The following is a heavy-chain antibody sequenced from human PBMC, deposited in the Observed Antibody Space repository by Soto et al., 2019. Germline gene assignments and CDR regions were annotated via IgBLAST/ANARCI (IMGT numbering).Heavy chain of an antibody. D-gene: IGHD1-26*01. V-gene: IGHV1-69*13. Sequence: GASVKVSCKASGGTFSSYAVSWVRQAPGQGLEWMGGLIPIFATANYAQKFQGRVTITADESTNTAYMELRSLRSEDTALYYCVSFYAATFLYYINYWGQGTLGTVSS. CDR2: LIPIFATA. CDR3: VSFYAATFLYYINY. CDR1: GGTFSSYA. J-gene: IGHJ4*02.